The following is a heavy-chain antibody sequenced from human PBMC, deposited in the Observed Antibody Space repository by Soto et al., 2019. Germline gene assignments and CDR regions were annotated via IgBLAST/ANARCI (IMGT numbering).Heavy chain of an antibody. Sequence: SETLSLTCTVSGGSISTYYWSWIRQPPGKGLEWIGYIYYSGSTNYNPSLKSRVTISVDTSKNQFSLKLSSVTAADTAVYYCARLRSGWSDFDYWGQGTLVTV. CDR1: GGSISTYY. CDR3: ARLRSGWSDFDY. J-gene: IGHJ4*02. V-gene: IGHV4-59*08. D-gene: IGHD6-19*01. CDR2: IYYSGST.